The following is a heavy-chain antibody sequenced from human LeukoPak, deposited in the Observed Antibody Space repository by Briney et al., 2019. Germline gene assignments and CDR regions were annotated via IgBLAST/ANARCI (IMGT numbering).Heavy chain of an antibody. CDR1: GGSISSSSYY. CDR3: ARHVMGYCSSTSCSRRAYYYYYMDV. Sequence: SETLSLTCTVSGGSISSSSYYWSWIRQPPGEGLEWIGSIYYSGSTYYNPSLKSRVTISVDTSKNQFSLKLSSVTAADTAVYYCARHVMGYCSSTSCSRRAYYYYYMDVWGKGTTVTVSS. V-gene: IGHV4-39*01. CDR2: IYYSGST. D-gene: IGHD2-2*01. J-gene: IGHJ6*03.